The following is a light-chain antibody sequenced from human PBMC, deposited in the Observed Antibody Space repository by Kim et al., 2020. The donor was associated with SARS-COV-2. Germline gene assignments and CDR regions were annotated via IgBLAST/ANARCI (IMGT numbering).Light chain of an antibody. CDR2: TND. J-gene: IGLJ3*02. CDR3: AAWDDTLNVWV. CDR1: SSKIGSTA. Sequence: QSALTQPPSASGTPGQRVTISCSGSSSKIGSTAVNWYQQLPGTAPKLLIYTNDQRPSGVPDRFSGSKSGTSASLAISGLQSEDEADYYCAAWDDTLNVWVFGGGTQLTVL. V-gene: IGLV1-44*01.